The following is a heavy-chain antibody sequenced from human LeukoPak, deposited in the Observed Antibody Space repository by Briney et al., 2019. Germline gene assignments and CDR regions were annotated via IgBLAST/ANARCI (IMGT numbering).Heavy chain of an antibody. CDR2: IYYSGST. J-gene: IGHJ5*02. D-gene: IGHD3-22*01. V-gene: IGHV4-39*07. CDR3: ARDSALYYDSSAYYYWSDP. CDR1: AGSISSSSYH. Sequence: PSETLSLTCTVSAGSISSSSYHWGWIRQPPGKGLEWIGSIYYSGSTYYNPSLKSRVTISVDTSKNQFSLRLSSVTAADTAVYYCARDSALYYDSSAYYYWSDPWGQGTLVTVSS.